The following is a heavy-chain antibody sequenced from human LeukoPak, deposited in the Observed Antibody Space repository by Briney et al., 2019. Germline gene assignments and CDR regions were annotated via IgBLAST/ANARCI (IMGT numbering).Heavy chain of an antibody. CDR2: IYSGGST. CDR1: GFTVSNNH. J-gene: IGHJ4*02. V-gene: IGHV3-53*01. CDR3: ARVRSSGGACYFDY. Sequence: GGSLRLSCAASGFTVSNNHISWVRQAPGKGLEWVSFIYSGGSTYHADFVKGRFTISRDNSKNTVYLQMNSLRAEDTAVYHCARVRSSGGACYFDYWGQGTLVTVSS. D-gene: IGHD2-21*02.